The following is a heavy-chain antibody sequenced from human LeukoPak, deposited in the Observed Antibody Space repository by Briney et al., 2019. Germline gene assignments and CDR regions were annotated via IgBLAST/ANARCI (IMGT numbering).Heavy chain of an antibody. Sequence: GGSLRLSCEASGFTFSSYSMNWVRQAPGKGLEWVSYISSSGSTIYYADSVKGRFTISRDNAKNSLYLQMNSLRAEDTAVYYCARDDLGTSYFYYGMDVWGQGTTVTASS. V-gene: IGHV3-48*01. CDR2: ISSSGSTI. J-gene: IGHJ6*02. D-gene: IGHD3/OR15-3a*01. CDR1: GFTFSSYS. CDR3: ARDDLGTSYFYYGMDV.